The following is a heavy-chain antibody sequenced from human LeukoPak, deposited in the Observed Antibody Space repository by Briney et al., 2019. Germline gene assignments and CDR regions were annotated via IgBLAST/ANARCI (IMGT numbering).Heavy chain of an antibody. J-gene: IGHJ4*02. CDR3: AKGEQWLPRFDY. D-gene: IGHD6-19*01. V-gene: IGHV3-23*01. CDR2: ISGSGANT. CDR1: GFTFSDYW. Sequence: PGGSLRLSCAASGFTFSDYWMHWVRQAPGKGLEWVSVISGSGANTYYADSVKGRFTISRDNSKNTLYLQMNSLRAEDTAVYYCAKGEQWLPRFDYWGQGTLVTVSS.